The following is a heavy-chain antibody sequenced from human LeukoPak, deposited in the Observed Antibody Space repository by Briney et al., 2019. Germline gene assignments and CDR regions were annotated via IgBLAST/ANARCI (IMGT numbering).Heavy chain of an antibody. V-gene: IGHV4-39*01. CDR2: IYYSGST. J-gene: IGHJ4*02. CDR3: ARQDGSSWPKINFDY. Sequence: SETLSLTCTVSGGSISSSTYYWGWIRQPPGKGLEWIGSIYYSGSTYYNPSLKSRVTISVDTSKNQFSLKLSSVTAADTAVYYCARQDGSSWPKINFDYWGQGILVTVSS. D-gene: IGHD6-13*01. CDR1: GGSISSSTYY.